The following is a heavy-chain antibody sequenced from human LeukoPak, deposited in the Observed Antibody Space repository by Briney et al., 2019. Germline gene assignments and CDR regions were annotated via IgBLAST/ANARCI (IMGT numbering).Heavy chain of an antibody. Sequence: GGSLRLSCADSGFTFSSHWMHWVRQAPGKGLVWVSRIKYDASSTSYADSVKARFTISRDNAKNPLYLQMNSLRAEDTAVYYCARDFSVWFGEPPYGMDVCGQGTTVTVSS. V-gene: IGHV3-74*01. CDR1: GFTFSSHW. CDR2: IKYDASST. J-gene: IGHJ6*02. D-gene: IGHD3-10*01. CDR3: ARDFSVWFGEPPYGMDV.